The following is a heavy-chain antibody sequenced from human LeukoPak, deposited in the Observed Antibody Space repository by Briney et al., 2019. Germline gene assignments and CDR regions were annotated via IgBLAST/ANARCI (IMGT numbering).Heavy chain of an antibody. V-gene: IGHV3-48*03. Sequence: GGSLRLSCAASGFTFSSYELNWVRQAPGKGLEWVSYISDTGSTIYYADSVEGRFTISRDNAKNSLYLQMNSLRAEDTAVYYCARDNTAMVDYWGQGTLVTVSS. J-gene: IGHJ4*02. CDR2: ISDTGSTI. CDR1: GFTFSSYE. D-gene: IGHD5-18*01. CDR3: ARDNTAMVDY.